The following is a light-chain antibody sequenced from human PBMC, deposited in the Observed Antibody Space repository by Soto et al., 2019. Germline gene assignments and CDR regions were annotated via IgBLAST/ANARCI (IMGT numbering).Light chain of an antibody. V-gene: IGKV1-12*01. J-gene: IGKJ5*01. CDR2: AAS. CDR1: QGINSW. Sequence: DIPMTQSPSSVSASVGDRVTITCRASQGINSWLAWYQQKPGKAPNLLIYAASSLQSGVPSRFSGSGSGTDFTLTISSLQPEDFATYFCQQGNSFPVTFGQGTRLEIK. CDR3: QQGNSFPVT.